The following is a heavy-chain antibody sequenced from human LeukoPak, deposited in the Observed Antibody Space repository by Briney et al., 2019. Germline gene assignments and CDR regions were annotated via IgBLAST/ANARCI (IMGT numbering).Heavy chain of an antibody. V-gene: IGHV4-39*01. CDR3: ARLFYGDYGGVDY. CDR2: IYYSGST. Sequence: SETLSLTCTVSGGSITSSYYWGWIRQPPGKGLEWIGSIYYSGSTYYNPSLKSRVTISVDTSKKQFSLKLSSVTAADTAVYYCARLFYGDYGGVDYWGQGTLVTVSS. J-gene: IGHJ4*02. CDR1: GGSITSSYY. D-gene: IGHD4-17*01.